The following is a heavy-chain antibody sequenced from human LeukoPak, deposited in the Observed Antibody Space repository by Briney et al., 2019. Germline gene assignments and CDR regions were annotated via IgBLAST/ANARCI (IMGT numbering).Heavy chain of an antibody. CDR3: ARDQRFPLGYYYMDV. CDR2: ISYDGSNK. Sequence: PGGSLRLSCAASGFTFSDYYMSWIRQAPGKGLEWVAVISYDGSNKYYADSVKGRFTISRDNSKNTLYLQMNSLRAEDTAVYYCARDQRFPLGYYYMDVWGKGTTVTVSS. J-gene: IGHJ6*03. V-gene: IGHV3-30-3*01. D-gene: IGHD3-3*01. CDR1: GFTFSDYY.